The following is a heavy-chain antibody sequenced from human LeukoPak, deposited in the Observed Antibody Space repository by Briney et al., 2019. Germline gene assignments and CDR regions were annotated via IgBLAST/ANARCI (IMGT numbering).Heavy chain of an antibody. CDR1: GGSISSGGYY. Sequence: SETLSLTCTVSGGSISSGGYYWSWIRQHPGKGLEWIGYIYYSGSTYYNPSLKSRVTISVDTSKNQFSLKLSSVTAADTAVCYCARKNQSGYDVNSWFDPWGQGTLVTVSS. D-gene: IGHD5-12*01. V-gene: IGHV4-31*03. CDR3: ARKNQSGYDVNSWFDP. J-gene: IGHJ5*02. CDR2: IYYSGST.